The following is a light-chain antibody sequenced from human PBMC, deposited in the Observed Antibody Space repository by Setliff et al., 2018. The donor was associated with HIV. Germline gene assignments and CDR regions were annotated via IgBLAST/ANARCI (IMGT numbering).Light chain of an antibody. J-gene: IGLJ1*01. CDR1: SSDVGGYNY. V-gene: IGLV2-8*01. CDR2: EVS. CDR3: CSNTGSNTYV. Sequence: QSALTQPPSASGSPGQSVTISCTGTSSDVGGYNYVSWYQQHPGKAPKLMIYEVSKRPSGVPDRFSGSKSGNTASLTVSGLQAEDEADYYCCSNTGSNTYVFGSGTKVT.